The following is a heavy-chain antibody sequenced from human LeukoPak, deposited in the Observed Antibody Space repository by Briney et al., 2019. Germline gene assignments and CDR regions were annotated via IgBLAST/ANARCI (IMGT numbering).Heavy chain of an antibody. CDR3: ARAITMIVVVVDY. CDR1: GYTFTGYY. Sequence: ASVKVSCKASGYTFTGYYMHWVRQAPGQGLEWMGWINPNSDGTNYAQKFQGRVTMTRDTSISTAYMELSRLRSDDTAVYYCARAITMIVVVVDYWGQGTLVTVSS. J-gene: IGHJ4*02. V-gene: IGHV1-2*02. CDR2: INPNSDGT. D-gene: IGHD3-22*01.